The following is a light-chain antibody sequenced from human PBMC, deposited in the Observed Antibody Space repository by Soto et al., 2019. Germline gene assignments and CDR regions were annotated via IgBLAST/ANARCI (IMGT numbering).Light chain of an antibody. Sequence: EIVMTQSPATLSVSPGERATLSCRASQSVSSNLAWYQQKAGQAPRLIIYGASTRATGIPARFSGSGSGTEFILTISSLQSEDFAVYYCQQYYNWPPMYTFVQGTKLEIK. V-gene: IGKV3-15*01. CDR2: GAS. J-gene: IGKJ2*01. CDR1: QSVSSN. CDR3: QQYYNWPPMYT.